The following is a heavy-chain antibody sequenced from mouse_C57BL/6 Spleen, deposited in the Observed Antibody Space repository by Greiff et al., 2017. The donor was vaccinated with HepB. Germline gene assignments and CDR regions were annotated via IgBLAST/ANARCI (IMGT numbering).Heavy chain of an antibody. V-gene: IGHV1-80*01. CDR1: GYAFSSYW. J-gene: IGHJ2*01. CDR2: IYPGDGDT. Sequence: VKLMESGAELVKPGASVKISCKASGYAFSSYWMNWVKQRPGKGLEWIGQIYPGDGDTNYNGKFKGKATLTADKSSITAYMQLSSLTSEDSAVYFCARSRGRRPCSFVYWGHGPPPTVSS. CDR3: ARSRGRRPCSFVY.